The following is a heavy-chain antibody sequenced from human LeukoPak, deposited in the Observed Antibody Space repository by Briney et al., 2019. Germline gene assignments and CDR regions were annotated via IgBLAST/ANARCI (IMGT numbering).Heavy chain of an antibody. V-gene: IGHV1-69*01. D-gene: IGHD3-3*01. CDR1: GGTFSSYA. Sequence: SVKVSCKASGGTFSSYAISWVRQAPGQGLEWMGGIIPIFGTANYAQKFQGRVTITADESTSTAYMELSSLRSEGTAVYYCARARENYDFWSTNYYYYYMDVWGKGTTVTVSS. CDR3: ARARENYDFWSTNYYYYYMDV. J-gene: IGHJ6*03. CDR2: IIPIFGTA.